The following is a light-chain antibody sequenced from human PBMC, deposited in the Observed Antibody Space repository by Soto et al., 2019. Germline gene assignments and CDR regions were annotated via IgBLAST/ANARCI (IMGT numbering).Light chain of an antibody. CDR3: QQRSNWPRT. Sequence: VLTQSASTLSLSPGERATLSCRASQSINRHLAWYRQKTGQAPRLLIYDASNRATGIPARFSGSGYGTDVNLTISRLEPEDSAVYYCQQRSNWPRTFGQGTKVDI. CDR2: DAS. V-gene: IGKV3-11*01. J-gene: IGKJ1*01. CDR1: QSINRH.